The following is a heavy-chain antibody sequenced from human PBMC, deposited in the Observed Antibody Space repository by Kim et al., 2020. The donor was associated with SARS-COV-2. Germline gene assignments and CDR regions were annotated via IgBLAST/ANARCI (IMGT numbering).Heavy chain of an antibody. CDR1: GFTFSPYA. CDR3: VKSLDSGGHNFERGGDY. V-gene: IGHV3-23*01. D-gene: IGHD2-15*01. Sequence: GGSLRLSCVASGFTFSPYAMTWVRQAPGKGLEGVSSTSGSGVSAYYADPVKGRFTISRDNSKNPLYLQRAGLRGDATALYYCVKSLDSGGHNFERGGDYWGQGTLVTVSS. CDR2: TSGSGVSA. J-gene: IGHJ4*02.